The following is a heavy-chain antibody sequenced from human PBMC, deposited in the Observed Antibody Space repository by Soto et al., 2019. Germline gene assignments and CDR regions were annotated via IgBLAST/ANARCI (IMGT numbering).Heavy chain of an antibody. CDR1: GYTFTSYD. D-gene: IGHD3-16*01. Sequence: QVQLVQSGAEVKKPGASVKVSCKASGYTFTSYDINWVRQATGQGLEWMGWMNPNSGNTGYAQKFQGRVTMTRNTSKSTAYMELSSLRSEDTAVYYCARWGVGPRFYYYGMDVWGQGTTVTVSS. V-gene: IGHV1-8*01. CDR3: ARWGVGPRFYYYGMDV. J-gene: IGHJ6*02. CDR2: MNPNSGNT.